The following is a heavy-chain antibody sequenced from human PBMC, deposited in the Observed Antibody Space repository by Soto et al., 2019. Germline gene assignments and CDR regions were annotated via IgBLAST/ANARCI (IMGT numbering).Heavy chain of an antibody. CDR3: ARVPGTARWWDF. CDR2: ISDSSSTI. Sequence: PGGSLRLSCAASGFIFNTYNMNWVRQAPGKGLEWVSYISDSSSTIHYADSVKGRFTISRDNAKNSLYLQMNSLRADDTAVYYCARVPGTARWWDFWGQGTLVTVSS. V-gene: IGHV3-48*01. D-gene: IGHD2-15*01. J-gene: IGHJ4*02. CDR1: GFIFNTYN.